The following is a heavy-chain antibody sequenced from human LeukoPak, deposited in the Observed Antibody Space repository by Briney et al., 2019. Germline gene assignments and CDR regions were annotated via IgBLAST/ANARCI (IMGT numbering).Heavy chain of an antibody. J-gene: IGHJ4*02. V-gene: IGHV4-4*02. Sequence: PSETLSLTCAVSGGSISSSNWWSWVRQPPGKGLEWIGEIYHSGSTNYDPSLKSRVHISVDKSKNQFSLKLSSVTAADTAVYYCARVAHDLYPYYFDYWGQGTLVTVSS. CDR2: IYHSGST. CDR1: GGSISSSNW. CDR3: ARVAHDLYPYYFDY. D-gene: IGHD2-15*01.